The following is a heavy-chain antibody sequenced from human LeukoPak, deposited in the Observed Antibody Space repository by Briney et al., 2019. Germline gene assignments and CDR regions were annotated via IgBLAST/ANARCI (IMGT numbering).Heavy chain of an antibody. D-gene: IGHD3-22*01. V-gene: IGHV1-24*01. CDR3: APIYYYDSSGYYSPEGAFDI. CDR1: GYTLTELS. Sequence: ASVKVSCKVSGYTLTELSMHWVRQAPGKGLEWMGGFDPGDGETIYAQKFQGRVTMTEDTSTDTAYMELSSLRSEDTAVYYCAPIYYYDSSGYYSPEGAFDIWGQGTMVTVSS. J-gene: IGHJ3*02. CDR2: FDPGDGET.